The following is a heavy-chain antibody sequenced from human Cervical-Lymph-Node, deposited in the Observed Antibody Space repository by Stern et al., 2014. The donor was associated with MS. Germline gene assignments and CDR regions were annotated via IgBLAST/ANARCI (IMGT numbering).Heavy chain of an antibody. CDR3: ATYGGYSDF. Sequence: EVQLVESGGGLVQPGESLTLSCAASGFSFSSASMSWVRQAPGKGLEWVGRIKTTAAGGTVEYAAPVRGRLTISRHDSNNTVFLHMSSLKTEDTAVYYCATYGGYSDFWGQGTLVTVSS. D-gene: IGHD4/OR15-4a*01. J-gene: IGHJ4*02. CDR1: GFSFSSAS. CDR2: IKTTAAGGTV. V-gene: IGHV3-15*01.